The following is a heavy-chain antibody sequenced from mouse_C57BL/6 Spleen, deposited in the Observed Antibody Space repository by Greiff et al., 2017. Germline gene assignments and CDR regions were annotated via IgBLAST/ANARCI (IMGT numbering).Heavy chain of an antibody. CDR1: GYTFTTYP. CDR2: FHPYNDDT. V-gene: IGHV1-47*01. J-gene: IGHJ2*01. CDR3: SRATLCDGYYGDFGS. D-gene: IGHD2-3*01. Sequence: QVQLQQSGAELVKPGASVKMSCKASGYTFTTYPIEWMKQNHGKSLEWIGNFHPYNDDTKYNEKFKGKVTLTVEKSSSTVYLELSRFTSDDSAVYYCSRATLCDGYYGDFGSWGQGTTLTVSS.